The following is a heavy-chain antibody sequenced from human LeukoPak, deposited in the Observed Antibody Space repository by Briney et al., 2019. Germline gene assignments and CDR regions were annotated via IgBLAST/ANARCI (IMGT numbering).Heavy chain of an antibody. V-gene: IGHV3-30*14. CDR2: ISYVGSNK. CDR1: GFTFSSYA. CDR3: ARDRGVATMDY. J-gene: IGHJ4*02. D-gene: IGHD5-12*01. Sequence: PGGSLRLSCAASGFTFSSYAMHWVRQAPGKGLEWVAVISYVGSNKYYADSVKGRFTISRDNSKNTLSLQMNSLRPEDTAVYYCARDRGVATMDYWGQGTLVTVSS.